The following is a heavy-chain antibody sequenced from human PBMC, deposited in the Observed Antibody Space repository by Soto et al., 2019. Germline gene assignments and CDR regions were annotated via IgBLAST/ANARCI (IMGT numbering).Heavy chain of an antibody. CDR3: ATNPQYSSSWYYFDY. V-gene: IGHV3-53*04. J-gene: IGHJ4*02. Sequence: GGSLRLSCAASGFTVSSNYMSWVRQAPGKGLEWVSVIYSGGSTYYADSVKGRFTFSRHNSKNTLYLQMNSLRAEDTAVYYCATNPQYSSSWYYFDYWGQGTLVTVSS. CDR2: IYSGGST. CDR1: GFTVSSNY. D-gene: IGHD6-13*01.